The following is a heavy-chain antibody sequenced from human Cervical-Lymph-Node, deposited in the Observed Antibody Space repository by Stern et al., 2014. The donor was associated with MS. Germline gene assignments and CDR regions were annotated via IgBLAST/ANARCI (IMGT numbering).Heavy chain of an antibody. V-gene: IGHV3-7*01. D-gene: IGHD2-8*01. J-gene: IGHJ4*02. CDR3: ARASRTIMVIGF. CDR2: IKHNGRET. CDR1: GFTFSSYW. Sequence: EVQLLESGGGLIQPGGSLRLSCAASGFTFSSYWMTWVRQAPGKGLEWVATIKHNGRETSYVHSVKGRFTIARDIAKNSLYLHMSSLRVEDTAVYYCARASRTIMVIGFWGQGTLLSVSS.